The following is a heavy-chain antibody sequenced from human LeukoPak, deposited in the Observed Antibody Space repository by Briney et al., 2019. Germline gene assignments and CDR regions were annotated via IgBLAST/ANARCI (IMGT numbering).Heavy chain of an antibody. J-gene: IGHJ5*02. CDR3: ARVYRGGNNWFDP. V-gene: IGHV3-53*01. CDR1: GITVSSNY. Sequence: PGGSLRLSCAASGITVSSNYMSWVRQAPGKGLEWVSVIYSGGSTYYADSVKGRFTISRDNSKNTLYLQMNSLRAEDTAVYYCARVYRGGNNWFDPWGQGTLVTVSS. CDR2: IYSGGST. D-gene: IGHD3-10*01.